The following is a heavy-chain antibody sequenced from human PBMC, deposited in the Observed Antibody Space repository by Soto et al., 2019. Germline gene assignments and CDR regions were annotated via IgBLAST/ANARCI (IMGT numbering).Heavy chain of an antibody. CDR2: ISSSSSYT. V-gene: IGHV3-11*06. J-gene: IGHJ4*02. CDR1: GFTFSDYY. CDR3: ARSRYSSSWLFVY. Sequence: QVQLVESGGGLVKPGGSLRLSCAASGFTFSDYYMSWIRQAPGKGLEWVSYISSSSSYTNYADSVKGRFTISRDNAKNSLYLQMNSLRAEDTAVYYCARSRYSSSWLFVYWGQGTLVTVSS. D-gene: IGHD6-13*01.